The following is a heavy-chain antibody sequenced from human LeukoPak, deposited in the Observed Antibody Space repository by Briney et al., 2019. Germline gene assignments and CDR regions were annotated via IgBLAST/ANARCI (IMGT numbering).Heavy chain of an antibody. D-gene: IGHD3-22*01. CDR1: GYTFTGYY. Sequence: ASVKVSCKASGYTFTGYYMHWVRQAPGQGLEWMGWINPNSGGTNYAQKFQGRVTMTRDTSISTAYMELSRLRSDDTAVYYCARDPLSVHYYDSSGYYYIWGQGTLVTVSS. V-gene: IGHV1-2*02. CDR3: ARDPLSVHYYDSSGYYYI. CDR2: INPNSGGT. J-gene: IGHJ4*02.